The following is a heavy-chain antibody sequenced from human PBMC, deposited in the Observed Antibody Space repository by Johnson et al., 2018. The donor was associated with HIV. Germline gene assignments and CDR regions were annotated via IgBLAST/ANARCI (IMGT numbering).Heavy chain of an antibody. CDR1: GFTFRSYG. J-gene: IGHJ3*02. D-gene: IGHD3-22*01. CDR3: AKDLYYYDSSGSVGAFDI. V-gene: IGHV3-30*02. Sequence: QVQLVESGGGVVQPGGSLRLSCAASGFTFRSYGMHWVRPAPGKGLEWVPFIRYEGSNKYYADSVKGRFTISRDNSKNTLYLQMNSLRAEDTAVYYCAKDLYYYDSSGSVGAFDIWGQGTMVTVSS. CDR2: IRYEGSNK.